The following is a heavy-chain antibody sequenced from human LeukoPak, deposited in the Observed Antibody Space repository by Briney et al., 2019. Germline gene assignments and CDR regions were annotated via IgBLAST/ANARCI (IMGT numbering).Heavy chain of an antibody. J-gene: IGHJ4*02. V-gene: IGHV4-34*01. Sequence: SETLSLTCALYGGSFVDYYWSWVRQSPGKGLEWIGEINHSGTKRYNLSLKSRLVMSIDTSKNQFSLRLSSVTAADTATYYCARSYYYDGSDSSLGFWGQGTLVTVSS. CDR1: GGSFVDYY. CDR2: INHSGTK. D-gene: IGHD3-22*01. CDR3: ARSYYYDGSDSSLGF.